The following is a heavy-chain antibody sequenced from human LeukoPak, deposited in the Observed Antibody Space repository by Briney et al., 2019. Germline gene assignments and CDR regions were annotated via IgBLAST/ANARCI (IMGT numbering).Heavy chain of an antibody. D-gene: IGHD1-26*01. CDR2: IYYTGST. V-gene: IGHV4-39*07. J-gene: IGHJ1*01. Sequence: SETLSLTCTVSGGSISSSSYYWAWIRQPPGTGLEWIGSIYYTGSTYYNPSLKSRVTISVDTSKNQFSLRLSSVTAADTAVYYCARDYRLTQIQYWGQGTLVTVSS. CDR3: ARDYRLTQIQY. CDR1: GGSISSSSYY.